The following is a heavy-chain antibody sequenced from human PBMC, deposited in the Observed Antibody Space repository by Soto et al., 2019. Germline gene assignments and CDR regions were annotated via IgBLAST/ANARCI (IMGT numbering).Heavy chain of an antibody. J-gene: IGHJ6*03. CDR2: ISGSGGST. CDR1: GFTISSYS. D-gene: IGHD1-20*01. Sequence: PVGSLRHSCTASGFTISSYSMSWISKTPGKGLEWVSAISGSGGSTYYADSVKGRFTITSDNSKNTLYLQMNSLRAEDTAVYFCAEDAAGMGHYCNDLDFWVKGTTVTVSS. V-gene: IGHV3-23*01. CDR3: AEDAAGMGHYCNDLDF.